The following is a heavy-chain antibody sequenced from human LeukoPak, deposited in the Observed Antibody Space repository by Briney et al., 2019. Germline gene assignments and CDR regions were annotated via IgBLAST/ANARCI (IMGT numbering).Heavy chain of an antibody. CDR2: IYYSGTT. Sequence: SETLSLTCTVSGGSISSGNYYWTWIRQHPGKGLEWIGYIYYSGTTYYNPSLESRVTLSVDTSKNQFSLRLSSVTAADTAVYYCARYRDSGGRLAFDIWGQGTMATVSS. V-gene: IGHV4-31*03. D-gene: IGHD2-15*01. CDR3: ARYRDSGGRLAFDI. J-gene: IGHJ3*02. CDR1: GGSISSGNYY.